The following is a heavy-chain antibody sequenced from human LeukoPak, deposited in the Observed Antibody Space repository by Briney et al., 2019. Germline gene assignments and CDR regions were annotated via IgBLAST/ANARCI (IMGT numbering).Heavy chain of an antibody. CDR3: ARGVIAVAPYFDY. CDR2: FDGNGPNT. J-gene: IGHJ4*02. V-gene: IGHV3-23*01. Sequence: GGSLRLSCAASGFTFSSFAMTWVRQAPGKGLEWVSGFDGNGPNTYYADSVKGRWTISRDNSKNTLYLQMNSLRAEDTAVYYCARGVIAVAPYFDYWGQGTLVTVSS. CDR1: GFTFSSFA. D-gene: IGHD6-19*01.